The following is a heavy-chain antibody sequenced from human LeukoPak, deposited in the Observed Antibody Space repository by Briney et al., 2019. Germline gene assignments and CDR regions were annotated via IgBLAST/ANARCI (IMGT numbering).Heavy chain of an antibody. CDR2: INPNSGGT. CDR1: GYTFTGYY. V-gene: IGHV1-2*04. CDR3: AREDSLGPRGYYGMDV. J-gene: IGHJ6*02. Sequence: ASVKVSCKASGYTFTGYYMHWVRQAPGQGLEWMGWINPNSGGTNYAQKFQGWVTMTRDTSISTAYMELSRLRSDDTAVYYCAREDSLGPRGYYGMDVWGQGTTVTVSS. D-gene: IGHD2-15*01.